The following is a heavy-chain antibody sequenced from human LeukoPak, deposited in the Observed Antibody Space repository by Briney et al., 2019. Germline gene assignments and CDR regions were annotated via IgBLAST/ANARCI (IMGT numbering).Heavy chain of an antibody. D-gene: IGHD4-23*01. V-gene: IGHV3-30*03. CDR3: AREGYGGKKGVFDY. Sequence: GRSLRLSCAASGFTFSSYGMHWVRQAPGKGLEWVAVISYDGSNKYYADSVKGRFTISRDNSKNTLYLQMNSLRAEDTAVYYCAREGYGGKKGVFDYWGQGTLVTVSS. CDR2: ISYDGSNK. J-gene: IGHJ4*02. CDR1: GFTFSSYG.